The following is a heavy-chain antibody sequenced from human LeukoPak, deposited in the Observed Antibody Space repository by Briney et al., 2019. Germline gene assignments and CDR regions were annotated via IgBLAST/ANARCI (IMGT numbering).Heavy chain of an antibody. Sequence: QSGGSLRLSCAASGFTFSSYGMHWVRQAPGKGLEWVAFIRYDGSNKYYADSVKGRFTISRDNSKNTLYLQMNSLRAEDTAVYYCARGASGSYSYYFHYWGQGTLVTVSS. CDR2: IRYDGSNK. CDR3: ARGASGSYSYYFHY. V-gene: IGHV3-30*02. D-gene: IGHD1-26*01. CDR1: GFTFSSYG. J-gene: IGHJ4*02.